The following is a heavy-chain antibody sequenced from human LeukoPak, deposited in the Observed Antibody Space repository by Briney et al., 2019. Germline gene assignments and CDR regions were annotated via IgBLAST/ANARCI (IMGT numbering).Heavy chain of an antibody. CDR2: ISYDGRNE. J-gene: IGHJ3*01. D-gene: IGHD3-16*01. V-gene: IGHV3-30*04. CDR1: GFTFSNHA. Sequence: GGSLRLSCTASGFTFSNHALHWVRQAPGKGLEWLTVISYDGRNEYYADSVTGRFTISRDNSKNTVSLQLNSLRVEDAAVYCARGEAYYDRNGLPGAALDFWGLGTLVTVSS. CDR3: ARGEAYYDRNGLPGAALDF.